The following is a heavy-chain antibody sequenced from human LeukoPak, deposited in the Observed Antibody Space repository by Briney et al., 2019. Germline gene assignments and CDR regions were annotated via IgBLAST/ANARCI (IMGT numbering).Heavy chain of an antibody. D-gene: IGHD6-6*01. V-gene: IGHV4-61*05. Sequence: SETLSLTCTVSGGSISSSSYYWGWIRQPPGKGLEWIGYIYYSGSTNYNPSLKSRVTISVDTSKNQFSLKLSSVTAADTAVYYCARGRIAARQNWFDPWGQGTLVTVSS. CDR2: IYYSGST. J-gene: IGHJ5*02. CDR3: ARGRIAARQNWFDP. CDR1: GGSISSSSYY.